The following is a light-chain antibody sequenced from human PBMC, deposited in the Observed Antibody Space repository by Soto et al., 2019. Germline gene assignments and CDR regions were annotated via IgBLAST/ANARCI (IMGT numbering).Light chain of an antibody. CDR2: DVS. V-gene: IGLV2-11*01. J-gene: IGLJ1*01. Sequence: QSVLTQPRSVSGSPGQSVTISCTGTSSDVGGYNYVSWYQQHPGKAPKLMIYDVSKRPSGVPDRFSGSKSGNTASLTISGIQAADEADYYCCSYAGSYTPLYVFGTGTKLTVL. CDR1: SSDVGGYNY. CDR3: CSYAGSYTPLYV.